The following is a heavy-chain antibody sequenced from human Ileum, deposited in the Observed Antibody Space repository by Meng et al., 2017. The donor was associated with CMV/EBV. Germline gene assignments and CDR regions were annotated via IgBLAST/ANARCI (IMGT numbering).Heavy chain of an antibody. Sequence: LQEAGPGLVKPSETLSLICTVSCASINNDNDYWAWIRQSPGKGLEWIGSVHNNGGTYHNPSLRSRVTISVDTSKHQFSLRMNSVTAADTAIYYCAKDLPRGPSDYWSQGTLVTVSS. CDR1: CASINNDNDY. CDR2: VHNNGGT. D-gene: IGHD3-10*01. J-gene: IGHJ4*02. V-gene: IGHV4-39*07. CDR3: AKDLPRGPSDY.